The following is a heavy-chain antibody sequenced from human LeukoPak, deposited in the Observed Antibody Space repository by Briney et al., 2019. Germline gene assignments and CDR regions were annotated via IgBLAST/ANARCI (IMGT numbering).Heavy chain of an antibody. J-gene: IGHJ4*02. CDR2: IYTSGST. Sequence: PSETLSLTCTVSGGSISSGSYYWSWIRQPAGKGLEWIGRIYTSGSTNYNPSLKSRVTISVDTPKNQFSLKLSSVTAADTAVYYCARDRGGSSGWYGFDYWGQGTLVTVSS. V-gene: IGHV4-61*02. CDR1: GGSISSGSYY. CDR3: ARDRGGSSGWYGFDY. D-gene: IGHD6-19*01.